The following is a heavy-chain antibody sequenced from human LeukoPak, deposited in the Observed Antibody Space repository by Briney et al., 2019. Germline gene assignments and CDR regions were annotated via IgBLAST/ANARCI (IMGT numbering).Heavy chain of an antibody. CDR1: GGSFSGYY. J-gene: IGHJ6*03. CDR2: INHSGSI. D-gene: IGHD1-26*01. Sequence: SETLSLTCAVYGGSFSGYYWSWIRQPPGKGLEWIGEINHSGSINRNPSLKSRVTISVDTSKNQFSLKLCSVTAADTAEYYCARELSGSYYPDYYMDVWGKGTTVTISS. CDR3: ARELSGSYYPDYYMDV. V-gene: IGHV4-34*01.